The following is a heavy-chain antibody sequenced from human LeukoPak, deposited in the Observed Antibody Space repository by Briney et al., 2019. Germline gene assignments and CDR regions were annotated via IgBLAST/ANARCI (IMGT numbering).Heavy chain of an antibody. J-gene: IGHJ4*02. CDR1: GFTFSSYS. V-gene: IGHV3-48*01. CDR3: ARNLHW. CDR2: ISSSSSSI. Sequence: GGSLRLSCAASGFTFSSYSMNWVRQAPGKGLEWVSYISSSSSSIYYADSVKGRFTISRDNAKNSLYLQMNSLRAEDTAVYYCARNLHWWGQGTLVTVSS.